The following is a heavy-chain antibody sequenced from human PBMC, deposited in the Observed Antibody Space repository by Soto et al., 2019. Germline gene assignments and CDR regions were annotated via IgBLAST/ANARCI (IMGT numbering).Heavy chain of an antibody. CDR1: GFTFSSYA. D-gene: IGHD5-18*01. CDR2: ISYDGSNK. Sequence: QVQLVESGGGVVQPGRSLRLSCAASGFTFSSYAMHWVRQAPGRGLEWVAVISYDGSNKYYADSVKGRFTISRDNSKNTLYLQMNSLRAEDTAVYSCASDFAPVDTAMVMRGDDAFDTWGQGTMVTVSS. V-gene: IGHV3-30-3*01. CDR3: ASDFAPVDTAMVMRGDDAFDT. J-gene: IGHJ3*02.